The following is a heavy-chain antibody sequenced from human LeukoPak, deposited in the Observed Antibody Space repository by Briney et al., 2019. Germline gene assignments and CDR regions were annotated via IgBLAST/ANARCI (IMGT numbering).Heavy chain of an antibody. J-gene: IGHJ5*02. CDR3: ARGIVAFIHNWFDP. D-gene: IGHD2-15*01. Sequence: PSETLSLTCTVSGYSTSSGGYYWRWVRHHPGKGLEWIGYIYNSGRTSYNPSLKSRVSISLDTSENQFSLRLSSVTAADTAVYYCARGIVAFIHNWFDPWGQGTLVTVSS. CDR1: GYSTSSGGYY. CDR2: IYNSGRT. V-gene: IGHV4-31*03.